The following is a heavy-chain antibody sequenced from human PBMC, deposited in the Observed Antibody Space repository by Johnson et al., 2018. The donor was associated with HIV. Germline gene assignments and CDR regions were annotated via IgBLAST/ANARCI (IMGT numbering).Heavy chain of an antibody. CDR3: AKPSTESAFDI. CDR2: IWYDGSTK. D-gene: IGHD1-1*01. V-gene: IGHV3-33*06. J-gene: IGHJ3*02. Sequence: QVQLVESGGGVVQPGRSLRLSCAASGFTFSSYGMHWVRQAPGKGLEWVAVIWYDGSTKYYADSVKGRFTISRDNSKNTLYLQMNSLRAEDTAVYYCAKPSTESAFDIWGQGTMVTVSS. CDR1: GFTFSSYG.